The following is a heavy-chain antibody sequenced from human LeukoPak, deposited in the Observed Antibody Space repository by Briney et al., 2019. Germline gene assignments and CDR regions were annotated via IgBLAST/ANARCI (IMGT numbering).Heavy chain of an antibody. CDR2: IYYSGST. J-gene: IGHJ4*02. CDR1: GGSISSYY. CDR3: ATEYSSSFGFDY. V-gene: IGHV4-59*01. D-gene: IGHD6-6*01. Sequence: PSETLSLTCTVSGGSISSYYWSWIRQPPGEGLEWIGYIYYSGSTNYNPSLKSRVTISVDTSKNQFSLKLSSVTAADTAVYYCATEYSSSFGFDYWGQGTLVTVSS.